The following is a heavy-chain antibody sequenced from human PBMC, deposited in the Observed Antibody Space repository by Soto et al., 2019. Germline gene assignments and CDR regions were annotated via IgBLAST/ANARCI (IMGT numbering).Heavy chain of an antibody. CDR2: ISDSGTT. J-gene: IGHJ6*02. CDR1: GAKSGYH. Sequence: GAKSGYHWTSLQQPPGKGLEWIGYISDSGTTNYDPSLMSRVTISVDRSKNQVSLNLASVTAADTAVYYCTTQGFGFLHGLVDVWGQGTTVTVS. CDR3: TTQGFGFLHGLVDV. V-gene: IGHV4-59*08. D-gene: IGHD3-10*01.